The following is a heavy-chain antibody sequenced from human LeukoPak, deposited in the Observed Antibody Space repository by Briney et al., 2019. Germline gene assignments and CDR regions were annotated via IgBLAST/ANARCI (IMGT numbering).Heavy chain of an antibody. J-gene: IGHJ6*02. V-gene: IGHV3-48*03. CDR2: ISRGGMTI. CDR1: GFTFSSYE. Sequence: GGSLRLSCEASGFTFSSYEMNWVRQAPGKGLEWISYISRGGMTIYYADSVRGRFTVSRDNTKNSLFLQMNSLRAEDTAVYFCARDDYDIVTGYYSMYSYGVDVWGQGTAVTVSS. CDR3: ARDDYDIVTGYYSMYSYGVDV. D-gene: IGHD3-9*01.